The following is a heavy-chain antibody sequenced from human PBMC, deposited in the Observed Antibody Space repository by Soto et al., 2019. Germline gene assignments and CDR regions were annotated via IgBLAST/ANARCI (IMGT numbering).Heavy chain of an antibody. Sequence: QVQLQQWGAGLLKPSETLSLTCAVYGGFVSSGSYYWSWIRQPPGKGLEWIGEMSHSGGIHFNPSLKSRVTISVDTSKNQFSLKMCSVTAADTALYYCARVERGTATTVVDAFDIWGPGTMVTVSS. CDR3: ARVERGTATTVVDAFDI. CDR1: GGFVSSGSYY. CDR2: MSHSGGI. D-gene: IGHD1-1*01. J-gene: IGHJ3*02. V-gene: IGHV4-34*01.